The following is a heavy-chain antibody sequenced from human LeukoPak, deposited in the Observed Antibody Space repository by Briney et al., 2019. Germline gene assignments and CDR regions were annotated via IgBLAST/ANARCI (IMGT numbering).Heavy chain of an antibody. CDR3: ARGSGNSFDY. J-gene: IGHJ4*02. D-gene: IGHD3-10*01. CDR1: GFTFSSYS. CDR2: ISSSSSGM. Sequence: GGSLRLSCAASGFTFSSYSMSWVRQAPGKGLEWVSYISSSSSGMYYADSMKGRFTISRDNAKNSLYLQMNNLRDEDTAVYYCARGSGNSFDYWGQGALVTVSS. V-gene: IGHV3-48*02.